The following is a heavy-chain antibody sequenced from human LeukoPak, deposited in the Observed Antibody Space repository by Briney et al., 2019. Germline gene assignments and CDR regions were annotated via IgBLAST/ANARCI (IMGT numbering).Heavy chain of an antibody. V-gene: IGHV3-74*01. D-gene: IGHD6-19*01. CDR1: GFTFSGYW. Sequence: GGSLRLSCAAAGFTFSGYWMHWVRQAPGKGLVWVSRINGDGRTTNYADSVKGRFTISRDNAKNTLYLQMNSLGVEDTAVYYCVRGGSRWYFRDYWGQGTLVSVSS. J-gene: IGHJ4*02. CDR2: INGDGRTT. CDR3: VRGGSRWYFRDY.